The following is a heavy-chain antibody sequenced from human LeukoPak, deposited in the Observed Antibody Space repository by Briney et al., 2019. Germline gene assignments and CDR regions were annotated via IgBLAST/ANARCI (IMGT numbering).Heavy chain of an antibody. D-gene: IGHD6-6*01. CDR3: AGRTSRAYNWFDP. V-gene: IGHV4-39*07. Sequence: PSETLSLTCTVSGGSISSSTYYWGWIRQPPGKGLEWIGSIYYSGSTYYNPSLKSRVTISVDTSKNQFSLKLSSVTAADTAVYYCAGRTSRAYNWFDPWGQGTLVTVSS. CDR2: IYYSGST. CDR1: GGSISSSTYY. J-gene: IGHJ5*02.